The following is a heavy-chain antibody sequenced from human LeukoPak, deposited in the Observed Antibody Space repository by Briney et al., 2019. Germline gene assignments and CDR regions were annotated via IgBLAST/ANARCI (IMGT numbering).Heavy chain of an antibody. J-gene: IGHJ5*02. V-gene: IGHV4-34*01. D-gene: IGHD3-9*01. CDR1: GGSFSGYY. Sequence: SETLSLTCAVYGGSFSGYYWSWIRQPPGKGLEWIGEINHSGSTNYNPSLKSRVTISVDTSKNQFSLKLSSVTAADTAVYYRARDTVETYYDILTGYHNWFDPWGQGTLVTVSS. CDR3: ARDTVETYYDILTGYHNWFDP. CDR2: INHSGST.